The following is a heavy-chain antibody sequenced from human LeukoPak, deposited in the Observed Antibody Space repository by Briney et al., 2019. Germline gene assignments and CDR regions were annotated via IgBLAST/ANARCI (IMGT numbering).Heavy chain of an antibody. CDR2: INHSGST. J-gene: IGHJ4*02. V-gene: IGHV4-34*01. Sequence: TSETLSLTCAVYGGSFSGYYWSWIRQPPGKGLEWIGEINHSGSTYYNPSLKSRVTISVDSSKNQFSLKLTSVTAADTAVYYCARDANLGYCSSTSCLALDYWGQGTLATVSS. D-gene: IGHD2-2*01. CDR3: ARDANLGYCSSTSCLALDY. CDR1: GGSFSGYY.